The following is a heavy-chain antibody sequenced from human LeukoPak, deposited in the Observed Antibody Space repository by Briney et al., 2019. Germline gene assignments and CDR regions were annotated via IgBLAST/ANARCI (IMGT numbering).Heavy chain of an antibody. J-gene: IGHJ4*02. CDR2: ISSSGSTI. CDR3: ASLNGYGDYVGNYFDY. Sequence: GGSLRLSCAASGFXFSSYEINWARQAPGKGLEWVSYISSSGSTIYYADSVKGRFTIFRDNAKNSLYLQMNSLRAEDTAVYYCASLNGYGDYVGNYFDYWGQGTLVTVSS. D-gene: IGHD4-17*01. V-gene: IGHV3-48*03. CDR1: GFXFSSYE.